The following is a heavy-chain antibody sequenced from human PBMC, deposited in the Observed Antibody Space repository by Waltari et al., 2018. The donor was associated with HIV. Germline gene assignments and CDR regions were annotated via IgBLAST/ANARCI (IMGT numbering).Heavy chain of an antibody. Sequence: QVYMQQSGPGVVKRSELSFVDCVISGDSVSSDTATWNGVRQSPSRGLEWLGRTYLRSKWHEDYSTSVKGRISIDADSAENRFTLHLNHVTPEDTAVYFCVRDAFGLDYWGQGTLVTVSS. CDR1: GDSVSSDTAT. CDR2: TYLRSKWHE. J-gene: IGHJ4*02. D-gene: IGHD3-3*02. CDR3: VRDAFGLDY. V-gene: IGHV6-1*01.